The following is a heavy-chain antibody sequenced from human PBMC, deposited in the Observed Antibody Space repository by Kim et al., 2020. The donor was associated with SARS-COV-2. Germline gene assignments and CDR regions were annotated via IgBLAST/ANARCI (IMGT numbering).Heavy chain of an antibody. CDR1: GGSISSYY. J-gene: IGHJ6*02. D-gene: IGHD3-10*01. V-gene: IGHV4-59*13. CDR3: ARWGYGSGSYYKQTEHYYYYYGMDV. Sequence: SETLSLTCTVSGGSISSYYWSWIRQPPGKGLEWIGYIYYSGSTNYNPSLKSRVTISVDTSKNQFSLKLSSVTAADTAVYYCARWGYGSGSYYKQTEHYYYYYGMDVWGQGTTVTVSS. CDR2: IYYSGST.